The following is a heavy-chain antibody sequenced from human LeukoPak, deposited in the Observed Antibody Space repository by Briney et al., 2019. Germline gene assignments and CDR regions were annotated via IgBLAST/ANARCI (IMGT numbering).Heavy chain of an antibody. CDR1: GFTFSSYS. CDR3: AKVAHYYGSGSYYEYYFDY. D-gene: IGHD3-10*01. J-gene: IGHJ4*02. V-gene: IGHV3-48*04. Sequence: SGGSLRLSCAASGFTFSSYSMNWVRQAPGKGLEWVSYISSSSSTIYYADSVKGRFTISRDNAKNSLYLQMNSLRAEDTAVYYCAKVAHYYGSGSYYEYYFDYWGQGTLVTVSS. CDR2: ISSSSSTI.